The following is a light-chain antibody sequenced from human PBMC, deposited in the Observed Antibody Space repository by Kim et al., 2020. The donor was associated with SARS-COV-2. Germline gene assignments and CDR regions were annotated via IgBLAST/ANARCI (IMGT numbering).Light chain of an antibody. CDR3: ATWDDSGSGWV. J-gene: IGLJ3*02. Sequence: GQKVTFSCSGSSSNIGNNFVYWYQQLPGTAPKVVIYRNRQRPSGVPERFSGSKSDTSASLTIRGLRSEDEADYYCATWDDSGSGWVFGGGTQLTVL. CDR2: RNR. CDR1: SSNIGNNF. V-gene: IGLV1-47*01.